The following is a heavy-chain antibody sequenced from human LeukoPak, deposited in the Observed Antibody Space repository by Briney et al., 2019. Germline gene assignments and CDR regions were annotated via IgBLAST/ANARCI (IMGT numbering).Heavy chain of an antibody. CDR3: ARDPGVVAFHYFDF. D-gene: IGHD3-3*01. CDR1: GFTFSSHA. Sequence: SGGSLRLSCAASGFTFSSHAMVWVRQAPGKGLEWVSAIGGLGSSTYYGDSVKGRFTISRDNSKNTVYLQMDSLRVEDTAVYYCARDPGVVAFHYFDFWGQGTLITVSS. CDR2: IGGLGSST. V-gene: IGHV3-23*01. J-gene: IGHJ4*02.